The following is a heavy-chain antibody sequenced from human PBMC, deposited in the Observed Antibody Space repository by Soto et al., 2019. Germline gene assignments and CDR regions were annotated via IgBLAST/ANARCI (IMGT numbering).Heavy chain of an antibody. CDR3: IQSRCGGDCLQSYASHYYYGMDV. J-gene: IGHJ6*02. CDR1: GFSLSTSGVG. V-gene: IGHV2-5*02. Sequence: QITLKESGPTLVKPTQTLTLTCTFSGFSLSTSGVGVGWIRQPPGKALEWLALIYWDDDKRYSASLRSRLTIRKDTSKNQVVLTMTSMDPVDTATYYCIQSRCGGDCLQSYASHYYYGMDVWGQGTTVTVSS. D-gene: IGHD2-21*02. CDR2: IYWDDDK.